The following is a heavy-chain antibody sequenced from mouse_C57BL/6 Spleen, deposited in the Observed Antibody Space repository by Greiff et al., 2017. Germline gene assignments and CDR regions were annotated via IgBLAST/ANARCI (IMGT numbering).Heavy chain of an antibody. V-gene: IGHV1-18*01. J-gene: IGHJ3*01. CDR2: INPNNGGT. CDR1: GYTFTDYN. D-gene: IGHD3-2*01. CDR3: AREGVDSSFAY. Sequence: VQLQQSGPELVKPGASVKIPCKASGYTFTDYNMDWVKQSHGKSLEWIGDINPNNGGTIYTQKFKGKATLTVDKSSSTAYMELRSLTSEDTAVYYCAREGVDSSFAYWGQGTLVTVSA.